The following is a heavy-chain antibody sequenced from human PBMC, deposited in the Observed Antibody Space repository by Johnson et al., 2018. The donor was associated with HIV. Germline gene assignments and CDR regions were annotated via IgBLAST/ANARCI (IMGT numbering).Heavy chain of an antibody. CDR1: GFTFSSYG. CDR3: AKPPREVTVVDAFDI. CDR2: IRYDGSNK. V-gene: IGHV3-30*02. J-gene: IGHJ3*02. Sequence: QVQLVESGGGVVQPGGSLRLSCAASGFTFSSYGMHWVRQAPGKGLEWVAFIRYDGSNKYYADSVKGRFTISRDNSKNTLFLQMNSLRPEDTALYSCAKPPREVTVVDAFDIWGQGTLVIVSS. D-gene: IGHD4-23*01.